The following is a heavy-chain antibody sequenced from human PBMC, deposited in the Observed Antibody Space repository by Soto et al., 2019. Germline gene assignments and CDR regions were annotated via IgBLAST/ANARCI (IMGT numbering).Heavy chain of an antibody. J-gene: IGHJ4*02. Sequence: ASVKVSCKASGGTFSSYAIHWVRQAPGQGLEWLGKIIPSYDRTNYAQKFQGRVTVTADTYTTTAYMELSSLRSDDTAVYYCARDPSNDYGGDTFDYWGQGTLVTVSS. CDR2: IIPSYDRT. CDR1: GGTFSSYA. V-gene: IGHV1-69*04. D-gene: IGHD4-17*01. CDR3: ARDPSNDYGGDTFDY.